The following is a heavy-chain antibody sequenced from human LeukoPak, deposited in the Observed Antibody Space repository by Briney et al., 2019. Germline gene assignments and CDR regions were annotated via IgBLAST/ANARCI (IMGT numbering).Heavy chain of an antibody. CDR2: ISYDGSNK. CDR3: ASPSATVTTLDY. V-gene: IGHV3-30-3*01. J-gene: IGHJ4*02. Sequence: ALRLSCAASGFTFSSYAMHWVRQAPGKGLEWVAVISYDGSNKYYADSVKGRFTISRDNSKNTLYLQMNSLRAEDTAVYHCASPSATVTTLDYWGQGTLVTVSS. D-gene: IGHD4-4*01. CDR1: GFTFSSYA.